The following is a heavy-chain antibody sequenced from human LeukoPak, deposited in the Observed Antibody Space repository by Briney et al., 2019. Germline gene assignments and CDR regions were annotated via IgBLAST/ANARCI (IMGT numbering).Heavy chain of an antibody. CDR3: ATRVGSSGWSLTFLSAV. Sequence: SGTLSLTCAVSGGSISSSNWWSWVRQPPGKGLEWIGEIYHSGSTNYNPSLKSRVTISVDKSKNQFSLKLSSVTAADTAVYYCATRVGSSGWSLTFLSAVWGQGTLVTVSS. D-gene: IGHD6-19*01. J-gene: IGHJ4*02. V-gene: IGHV4-4*02. CDR2: IYHSGST. CDR1: GGSISSSNW.